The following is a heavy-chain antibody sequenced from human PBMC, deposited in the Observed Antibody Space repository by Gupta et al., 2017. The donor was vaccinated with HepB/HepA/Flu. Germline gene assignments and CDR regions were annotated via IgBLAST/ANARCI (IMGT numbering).Heavy chain of an antibody. CDR2: IYPGDSDT. CDR3: AKAYGSLGGGWFDP. CDR1: GYNFANNW. Sequence: EVQLVQSGAEVKKPGESLKISCRGSGYNFANNWIGWVRQVPGKGLEGMGIIYPGDSDTKYSPSFEGQVTISADKSTSTAYLQWSSLKASDTAGDYCAKAYGSLGGGWFDPWGQGTLVTVSA. D-gene: IGHD3-10*01. V-gene: IGHV5-51*01. J-gene: IGHJ5*02.